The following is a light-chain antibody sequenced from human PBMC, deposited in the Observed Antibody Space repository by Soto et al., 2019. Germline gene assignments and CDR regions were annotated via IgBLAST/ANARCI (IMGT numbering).Light chain of an antibody. Sequence: EIVMTQSPATLSVSPGERANLSCRASQSVSSNLAWYQQKPGQAPRLLIYGASTRAPGIPARFSGSGSGTEFTLTISSLQSEDFAVYYCQQYNNWPPSFTFGPGTKVDIK. CDR1: QSVSSN. V-gene: IGKV3-15*01. CDR2: GAS. CDR3: QQYNNWPPSFT. J-gene: IGKJ3*01.